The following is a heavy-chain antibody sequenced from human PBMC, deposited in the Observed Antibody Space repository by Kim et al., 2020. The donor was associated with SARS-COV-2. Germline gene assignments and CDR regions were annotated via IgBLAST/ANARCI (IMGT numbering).Heavy chain of an antibody. V-gene: IGHV3-43*01. J-gene: IGHJ4*02. CDR1: GFTFDDYT. Sequence: GGSLRLSCAASGFTFDDYTMHWVRQAPGKGLEWVSLISWDGGCTYYADSVKGRFTISRDNSKNSLYLQMNSLRTEDTALYYCAKDIGQWLVSPLDYWGQGTLVTVSS. CDR3: AKDIGQWLVSPLDY. CDR2: ISWDGGCT. D-gene: IGHD6-19*01.